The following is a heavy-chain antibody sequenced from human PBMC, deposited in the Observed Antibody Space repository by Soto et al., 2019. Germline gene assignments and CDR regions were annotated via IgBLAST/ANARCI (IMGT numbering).Heavy chain of an antibody. J-gene: IGHJ3*02. D-gene: IGHD1-20*01. V-gene: IGHV4-59*08. CDR2: IYYSGST. CDR1: GGSIRSYY. CDR3: ARRYGDACDI. Sequence: QVQLQESGPGLVKPSETLSLTCTVSGGSIRSYYWSWIRQPPGKGLEWIGYIYYSGSTNYNPSLKSRVTLSADTSKNQVSLKLSSVTAADTGAYYCARRYGDACDIWGQGTMVTVSS.